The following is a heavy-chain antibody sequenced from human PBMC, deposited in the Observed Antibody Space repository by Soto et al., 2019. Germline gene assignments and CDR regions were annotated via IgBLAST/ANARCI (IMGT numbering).Heavy chain of an antibody. D-gene: IGHD3-16*01. CDR1: GGSFSGYY. J-gene: IGHJ6*02. CDR2: INHSGST. CDR3: ARGRKAGGEYYYYCYGMDV. Sequence: QVQLQQWGAGLLKPSETLSLTCAVYGGSFSGYYWSWIRQPPGKGLEWIGEINHSGSTNYNPSLKSRVTISVDTSKNQFSLKLSSVTAADTAVSYCARGRKAGGEYYYYCYGMDVWGQGTTVTVSS. V-gene: IGHV4-34*01.